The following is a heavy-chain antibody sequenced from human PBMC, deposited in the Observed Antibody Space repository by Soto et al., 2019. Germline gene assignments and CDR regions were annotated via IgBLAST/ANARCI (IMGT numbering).Heavy chain of an antibody. J-gene: IGHJ6*02. CDR1: GYTFTSYG. Sequence: ASVKVSCKASGYTFTSYGISWVRQAPGQGLEWMGWISAYNGNTNYAQKLQGRVTMTTDTSTSTAYMELRSLRSGDTAVYYCARDCRSTSCYKSFPPYYYYYGMDVWGQGTTVTVSS. CDR2: ISAYNGNT. CDR3: ARDCRSTSCYKSFPPYYYYYGMDV. V-gene: IGHV1-18*04. D-gene: IGHD2-2*02.